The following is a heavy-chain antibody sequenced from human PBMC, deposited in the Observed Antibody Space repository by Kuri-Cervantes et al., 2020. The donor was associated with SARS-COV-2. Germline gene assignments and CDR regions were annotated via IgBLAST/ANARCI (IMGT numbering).Heavy chain of an antibody. CDR2: INPDGSYT. D-gene: IGHD3-3*01. Sequence: GGSLRLSCAASGFTFSGHWIHWVRQAPGKGLVWVSRINPDGSYTNNADSVKGRFTLSRDNAKNMLFLQMNSLRAEDTAVYYCARDRGGSRFLEWLLLDAFDIWGQGTMVTVSS. CDR1: GFTFSGHW. J-gene: IGHJ3*02. CDR3: ARDRGGSRFLEWLLLDAFDI. V-gene: IGHV3-74*01.